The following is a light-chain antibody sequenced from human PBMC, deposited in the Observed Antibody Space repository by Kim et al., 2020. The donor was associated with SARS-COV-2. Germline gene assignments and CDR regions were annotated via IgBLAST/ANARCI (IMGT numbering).Light chain of an antibody. V-gene: IGLV3-19*01. J-gene: IGLJ2*01. CDR1: SLRSYY. Sequence: SSELTQDPAVSVALGQTVRITCQGDSLRSYYTTWFQQKPGQAPIVVVYGKNNRPSGIPARFSVSSSGNTASLTITGTQAGDDADYYCNSRDNNDNVLFGGGTRLTVL. CDR2: GKN. CDR3: NSRDNNDNVL.